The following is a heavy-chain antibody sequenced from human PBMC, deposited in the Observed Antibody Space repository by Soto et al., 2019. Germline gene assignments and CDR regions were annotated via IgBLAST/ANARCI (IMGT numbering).Heavy chain of an antibody. CDR3: ARGGYCTNGVCYRTLDNWFDP. V-gene: IGHV1-8*01. Sequence: GASLKVSCKASGYTFTSYDINWVRQATGQGLEWMGWMNPNSGNTGYAQKFQGRVTMTRNTSISTAYMELSSLRSEDTAVYYCARGGYCTNGVCYRTLDNWFDPWGQGTLVTVSS. J-gene: IGHJ5*02. CDR2: MNPNSGNT. D-gene: IGHD2-8*01. CDR1: GYTFTSYD.